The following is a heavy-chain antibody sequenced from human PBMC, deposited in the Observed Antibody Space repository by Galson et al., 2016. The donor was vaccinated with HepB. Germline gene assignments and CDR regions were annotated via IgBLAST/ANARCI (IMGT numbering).Heavy chain of an antibody. CDR3: TRGGPPTYFDV. CDR1: GYIFTAYY. V-gene: IGHV1-2*06. CDR2: IDPNRGDT. D-gene: IGHD3-16*01. J-gene: IGHJ2*01. Sequence: SVKVSCKASGYIFTAYYIHWVRQAPGQGLEWMGRIDPNRGDTIFAQKFQGGVTLTRDTSLTTVYLELTRLRPNDTAVYFRTRGGPPTYFDVWGRGTLVTVS.